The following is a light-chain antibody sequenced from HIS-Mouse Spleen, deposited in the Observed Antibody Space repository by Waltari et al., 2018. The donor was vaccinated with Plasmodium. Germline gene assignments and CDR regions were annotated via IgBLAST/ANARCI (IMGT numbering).Light chain of an antibody. CDR2: DAS. J-gene: IGKJ2*01. CDR1: QDISNY. CDR3: QQYYSFPYT. Sequence: DIQMTQSPSSLSASVGDRVTITCQASQDISNYVNWYQQKPGKAPKLLIYDASNLETGVPSRFSGSGSGTDFTFTISSLQPEDIATYYCQQYYSFPYTFGQGTKLEIK. V-gene: IGKV1-33*01.